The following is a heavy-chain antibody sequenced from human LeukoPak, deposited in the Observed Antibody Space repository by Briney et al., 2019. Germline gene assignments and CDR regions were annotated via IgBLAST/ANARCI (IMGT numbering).Heavy chain of an antibody. CDR2: IVPIFGTA. D-gene: IGHD4-17*01. J-gene: IGHJ1*01. CDR3: AGRDHDYGDYVYFQH. V-gene: IGHV1-69*05. CDR1: GGTFSSYT. Sequence: SVKVSCKASGGTFSSYTISWVRQAPGQGLEWMGRIVPIFGTANYAQKFQGRATITTDESTSTAYMELSSLRSEDTAVYYCAGRDHDYGDYVYFQHWGQGTLVTVSS.